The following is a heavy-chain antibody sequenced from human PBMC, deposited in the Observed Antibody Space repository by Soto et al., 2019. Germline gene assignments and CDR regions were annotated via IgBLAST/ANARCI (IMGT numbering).Heavy chain of an antibody. CDR2: IFNNGST. CDR1: GGSISSYY. CDR3: ARVDRITVFGVVIHEYFQH. Sequence: QVQLQEWGPGLVKPSETLSLTCTVSGGSISSYYWSWIRQPPGKGLEWIGYIFNNGSTKYNPSPKRRLSISVDTSKNQFSLKVTSVTAADTAVYYCARVDRITVFGVVIHEYFQHWGQGTLVTVSS. J-gene: IGHJ1*01. D-gene: IGHD3-3*01. V-gene: IGHV4-59*01.